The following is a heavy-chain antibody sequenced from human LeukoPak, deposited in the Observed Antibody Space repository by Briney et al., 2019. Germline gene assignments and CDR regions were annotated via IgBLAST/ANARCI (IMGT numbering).Heavy chain of an antibody. J-gene: IGHJ6*03. D-gene: IGHD3-10*01. V-gene: IGHV1-69*05. Sequence: SVKVSCKASGYTGYYMHWVRQAPGQELEWMGGIIPIFGTANYAQKFQGRVTITTDESTSTAYMELSSLRSEDTAVYYCARGSLQGSGSPEGDYYYYMDVWGKGTTVTVSS. CDR1: GYTGYY. CDR2: IIPIFGTA. CDR3: ARGSLQGSGSPEGDYYYYMDV.